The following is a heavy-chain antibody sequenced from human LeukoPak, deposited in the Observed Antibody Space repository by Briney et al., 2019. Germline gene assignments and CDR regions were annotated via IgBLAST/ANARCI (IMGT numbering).Heavy chain of an antibody. D-gene: IGHD3-10*01. V-gene: IGHV1-2*02. J-gene: IGHJ3*02. Sequence: ASVRVSCKASGYTFTDYYIHWVRQAPGQGLQWMGYINPNSGGTNSAHKSQGRATMTRDTSLSTAYMELTRLRSDDTAVYYCARSYGSGRRDAFDIWGQGTMVTVSS. CDR2: INPNSGGT. CDR1: GYTFTDYY. CDR3: ARSYGSGRRDAFDI.